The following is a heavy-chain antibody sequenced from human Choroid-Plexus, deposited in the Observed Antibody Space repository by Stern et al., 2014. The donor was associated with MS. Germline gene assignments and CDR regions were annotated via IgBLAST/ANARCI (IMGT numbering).Heavy chain of an antibody. D-gene: IGHD3-10*01. Sequence: QVQLVESGAEVKKPGASVKVSCKVSGSTLTDFFMHWVRQPPGKGLEWMGGFDPEDGETIYAQKFQVRVTMTEDTSTDTAYMELSSLRSDGTAVYYCATDYNYWGQGTLVTVSS. J-gene: IGHJ4*02. CDR2: FDPEDGET. CDR3: ATDYNY. V-gene: IGHV1-24*01. CDR1: GSTLTDFF.